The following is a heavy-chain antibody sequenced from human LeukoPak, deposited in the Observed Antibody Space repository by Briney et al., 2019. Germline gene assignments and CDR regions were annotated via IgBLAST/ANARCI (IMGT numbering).Heavy chain of an antibody. CDR1: GESFSGYY. CDR2: INHSGST. Sequence: PSETLSLTCAVYGESFSGYYWSWIRQPPGKGLEWIGEINHSGSTNYNPSLKSRVTISVDTSKNQFSLKLSSVTAADTAVYYCARRGATPPRLRFDPWGQGTLVTVSS. V-gene: IGHV4-34*01. J-gene: IGHJ5*02. D-gene: IGHD2-15*01. CDR3: ARRGATPPRLRFDP.